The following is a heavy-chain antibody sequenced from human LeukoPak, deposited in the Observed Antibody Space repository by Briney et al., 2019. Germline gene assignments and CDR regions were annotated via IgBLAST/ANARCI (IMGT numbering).Heavy chain of an antibody. J-gene: IGHJ4*02. Sequence: GSLRLSCAASGFTFSSYEMNWVRQPPGKGLEWIGSIYYSGSTYYNPSLKSRVTISVDTSKNQFSLKLSSVTAADTAVYYCARDRLLSEYYFDYWGQGTLVTVSS. D-gene: IGHD2/OR15-2a*01. V-gene: IGHV4-39*07. CDR3: ARDRLLSEYYFDY. CDR1: GFTFSSYE. CDR2: IYYSGST.